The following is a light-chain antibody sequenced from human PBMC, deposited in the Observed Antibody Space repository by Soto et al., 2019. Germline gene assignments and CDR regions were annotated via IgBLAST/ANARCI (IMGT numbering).Light chain of an antibody. Sequence: DIQMTQSPSTLSASVGDRVTITCRASQSISSWLAWYQQKPGEAPKLLIYRASSLESWVPSRFSGSGSGTEFTLTISSLQPDDFATYYCQQCNNYSRTFGQGTKVEIK. CDR3: QQCNNYSRT. V-gene: IGKV1-5*03. CDR2: RAS. J-gene: IGKJ1*01. CDR1: QSISSW.